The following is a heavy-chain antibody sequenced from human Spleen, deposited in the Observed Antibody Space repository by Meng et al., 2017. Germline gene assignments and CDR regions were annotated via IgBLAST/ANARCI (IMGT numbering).Heavy chain of an antibody. V-gene: IGHV3-30*07. CDR3: ARIPHRDGYTFGGKYWYFDL. Sequence: GESLKISCAASGFTFSSYAMHWVRQAPGKGLEWVAAISYDGSNKYYADSVKGRFTISRDDSKNTMYLQMNSLRAEDTAVYYCARIPHRDGYTFGGKYWYFDLWGHGTLVTVSS. D-gene: IGHD5-24*01. CDR1: GFTFSSYA. CDR2: ISYDGSNK. J-gene: IGHJ2*01.